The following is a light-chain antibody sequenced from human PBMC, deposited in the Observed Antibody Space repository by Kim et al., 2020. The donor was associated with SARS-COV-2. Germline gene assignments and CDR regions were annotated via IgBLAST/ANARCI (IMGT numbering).Light chain of an antibody. Sequence: VALGQTVRSTCKGDSLRSYYATWYQQKPGQAPILVIYGKNNRPSGIPDRFSGSSSGNTASLTITGTQAGDEADYYCNSRDSNNNVVFGGGTQLTVL. CDR1: SLRSYY. V-gene: IGLV3-19*01. CDR3: NSRDSNNNVV. J-gene: IGLJ2*01. CDR2: GKN.